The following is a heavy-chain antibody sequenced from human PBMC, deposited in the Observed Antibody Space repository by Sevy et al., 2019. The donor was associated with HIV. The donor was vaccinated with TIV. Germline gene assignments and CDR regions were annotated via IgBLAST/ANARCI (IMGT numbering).Heavy chain of an antibody. CDR1: GYTFTSYG. CDR3: AREAGYGSGSYPYYFDY. CDR2: ISAYNGNT. J-gene: IGHJ4*02. D-gene: IGHD3-10*01. V-gene: IGHV1-18*01. Sequence: ASVKVSCKASGYTFTSYGISWARQAPGQGLEWMGWISAYNGNTNYAQKLQGRVTMTTDTSTSTAYMELRSLRSDDTAVYYCAREAGYGSGSYPYYFDYWGQGTLVTVSS.